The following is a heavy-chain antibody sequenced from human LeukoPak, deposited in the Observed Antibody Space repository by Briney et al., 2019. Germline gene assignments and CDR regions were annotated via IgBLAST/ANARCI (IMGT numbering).Heavy chain of an antibody. CDR2: ISGSGGST. CDR3: AKVWELLEWFLAPEHLNYFDY. Sequence: PGGSLRLSCAASGFTFSSYAMSWVRQAPGKGLEWVSAISGSGGSTYYADSVKGRFTISRDNSKDTLYLQMNSLRAEDTAVYYCAKVWELLEWFLAPEHLNYFDYWGQGTLVTVSS. V-gene: IGHV3-23*01. D-gene: IGHD3-3*01. J-gene: IGHJ4*02. CDR1: GFTFSSYA.